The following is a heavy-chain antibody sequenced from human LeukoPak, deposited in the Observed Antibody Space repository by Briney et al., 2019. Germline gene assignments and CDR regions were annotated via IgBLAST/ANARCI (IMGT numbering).Heavy chain of an antibody. V-gene: IGHV4-59*11. CDR2: LFDSVNT. D-gene: IGHD5-18*01. Sequence: SEPLALPCTVSGSSISSHYWSWIRQPPGKGLEWIAYLFDSVNTKDNPSLQSRLTLSTDTSNNQFSLRLSSVTAADTAVYYCATIKRGSISGYFDFWGQGIKVTVSS. CDR1: GSSISSHY. J-gene: IGHJ4*02. CDR3: ATIKRGSISGYFDF.